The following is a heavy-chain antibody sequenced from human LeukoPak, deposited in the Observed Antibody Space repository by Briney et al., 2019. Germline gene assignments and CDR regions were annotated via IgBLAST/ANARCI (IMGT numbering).Heavy chain of an antibody. CDR1: GGSFSGYY. V-gene: IGHV4-34*01. CDR3: ARLRGYSGYEADY. Sequence: SETLSLTCAVYGGSFSGYYWSWIRQPPGKGLEWIGEINHSGSTNYNPSLKSRVTISADTSKNQFSLKLSSVTAADTAVYYCARLRGYSGYEADYWGQGTLVTVSS. CDR2: INHSGST. D-gene: IGHD5-12*01. J-gene: IGHJ4*02.